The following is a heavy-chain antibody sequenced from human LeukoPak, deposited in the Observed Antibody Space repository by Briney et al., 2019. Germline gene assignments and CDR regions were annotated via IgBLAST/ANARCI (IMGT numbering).Heavy chain of an antibody. D-gene: IGHD6-19*01. CDR3: ARRVGTSGWSNFDY. CDR2: IKQDGSET. J-gene: IGHJ4*02. V-gene: IGHV3-7*01. CDR1: GFTFSTYW. Sequence: GGSLRLSCAASGFTFSTYWMSWVRQAPGKGLEWVANIKQDGSETYYVDSVKGRFTISRDNAKNSLYLQMNSLRAEDTAVYYCARRVGTSGWSNFDYWGQGTLVTVSS.